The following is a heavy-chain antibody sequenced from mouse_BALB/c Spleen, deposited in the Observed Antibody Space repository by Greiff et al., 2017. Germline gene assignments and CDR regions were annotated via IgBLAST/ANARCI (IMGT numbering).Heavy chain of an antibody. Sequence: VQLQQSGPELVKPGASVKMSCKASGYTFTSYVMHWVKQKPGQGLEWIGYINPYNDGTKYNEKFKGKATLTSDKSSSTAYMELSSLTSEDSAVYYCARGGNPYYYAMDYWGQGTSVTVSS. CDR1: GYTFTSYV. CDR3: ARGGNPYYYAMDY. D-gene: IGHD2-1*01. J-gene: IGHJ4*01. CDR2: INPYNDGT. V-gene: IGHV1-14*01.